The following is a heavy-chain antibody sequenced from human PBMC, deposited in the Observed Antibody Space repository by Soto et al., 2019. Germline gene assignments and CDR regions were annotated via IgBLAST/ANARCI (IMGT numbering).Heavy chain of an antibody. Sequence: QLQLQESGPGLVKPSETLSLTCTVSGGSISSSSYYWGWIRQPPGKGLEWIGSIYYSGSTYYNPSLKSRVTLSVDTSKNQFSLKLSSVTAADTAVYYCARQLGDCSSTSCSGDYWGQGTLVTVSS. CDR1: GGSISSSSYY. CDR3: ARQLGDCSSTSCSGDY. D-gene: IGHD2-2*01. V-gene: IGHV4-39*01. CDR2: IYYSGST. J-gene: IGHJ4*02.